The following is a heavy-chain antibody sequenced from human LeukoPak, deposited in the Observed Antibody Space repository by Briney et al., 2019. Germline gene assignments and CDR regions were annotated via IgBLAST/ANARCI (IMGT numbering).Heavy chain of an antibody. CDR3: ARHASPNYLRDY. D-gene: IGHD3-10*01. CDR2: TYPGDSDT. CDR1: GYSFSSYW. J-gene: IGHJ4*02. V-gene: IGHV5-51*01. Sequence: GESLKISCKGSGYSFSSYWIGWGRQMPGKGLEWMGSTYPGDSDTRYSPSFQGQVTISVDKSINTAYLQWSSLKASDTAMYYCARHASPNYLRDYWGQGTLVTVSS.